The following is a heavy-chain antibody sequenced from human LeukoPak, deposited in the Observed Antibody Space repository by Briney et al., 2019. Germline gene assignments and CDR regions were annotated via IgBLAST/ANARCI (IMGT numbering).Heavy chain of an antibody. D-gene: IGHD1-26*01. CDR1: GGSISSSNW. V-gene: IGHV4-4*02. J-gene: IGHJ4*02. Sequence: SGTLSLTCAVSGGSISSSNWWSWIRQPPGKGLEWIGEIYHSGSTNYNPSLKSRVTISVDKSKTQFSLKLSSVTAADTAVYYCARPYRGRSNPFVYWGQGTLVTVSS. CDR3: ARPYRGRSNPFVY. CDR2: IYHSGST.